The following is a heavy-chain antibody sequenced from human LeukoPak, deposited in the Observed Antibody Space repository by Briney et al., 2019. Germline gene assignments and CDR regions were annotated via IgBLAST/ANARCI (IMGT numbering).Heavy chain of an antibody. J-gene: IGHJ4*02. D-gene: IGHD3-22*01. Sequence: SVKVSCKASGGTFSSYAISWVRQAPGQGLEWMGGIIPIFGTANYAQKFQGRVTITTDESTSTAYMELSSLSFEDTAVYFCARVVPLAAGYDRAGYYFDYWGQRTLVTVSS. CDR1: GGTFSSYA. CDR3: ARVVPLAAGYDRAGYYFDY. V-gene: IGHV1-69*05. CDR2: IIPIFGTA.